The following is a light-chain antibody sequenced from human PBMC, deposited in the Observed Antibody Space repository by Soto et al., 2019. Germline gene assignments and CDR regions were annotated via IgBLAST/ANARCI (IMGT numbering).Light chain of an antibody. CDR2: SSN. V-gene: IGLV1-44*01. J-gene: IGLJ2*01. CDR3: AAWDDTLNALL. Sequence: QSVLTQPPSASGTPGQRVTISCSGSSSNIGTNSVNWYQHLPGTAPKLLMYSSNQRPSGVPDRFSGSKSGTSASLAISGLQSEDEADYDCAAWDDTLNALLFGGGTKLTVL. CDR1: SSNIGTNS.